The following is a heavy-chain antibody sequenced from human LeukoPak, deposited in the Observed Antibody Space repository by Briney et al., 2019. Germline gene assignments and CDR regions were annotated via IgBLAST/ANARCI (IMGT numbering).Heavy chain of an antibody. CDR1: GYTFTGYY. D-gene: IGHD1-26*01. Sequence: ASVKVSCKASGYTFTGYYMHWVRQAPGQGLEWMGWINPNSGGTNYAQKFQGWVTMTRDTSISTAYMELSRLRSDDTAVYYCARDLWLSGYSGSYHYFDYWGQGTLVTASS. CDR2: INPNSGGT. J-gene: IGHJ4*02. V-gene: IGHV1-2*04. CDR3: ARDLWLSGYSGSYHYFDY.